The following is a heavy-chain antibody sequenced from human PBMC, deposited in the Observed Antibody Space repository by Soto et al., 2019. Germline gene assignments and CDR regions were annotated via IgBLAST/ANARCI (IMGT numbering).Heavy chain of an antibody. Sequence: SETLSLTCAVCGGSFSGYYWSWMRQPPGKGLEWIGEINHSGSTNYNPSLKSRVTISVDTSKNQFSLKLSSVTAADTAVYYCARGLITGTTLRFDPWGQGTLVTVSS. J-gene: IGHJ5*02. CDR1: GGSFSGYY. CDR2: INHSGST. CDR3: ARGLITGTTLRFDP. V-gene: IGHV4-34*01. D-gene: IGHD1-20*01.